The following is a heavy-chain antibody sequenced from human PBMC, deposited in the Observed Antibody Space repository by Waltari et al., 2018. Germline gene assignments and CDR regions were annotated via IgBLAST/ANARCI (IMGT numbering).Heavy chain of an antibody. J-gene: IGHJ4*02. V-gene: IGHV3-53*01. Sequence: VQLVESGGGLIQPGGSLRLSCAASGCNVGNNSMTWVRPAPGKGLEWVSLIYSQGDTSYADSVKGRFTISRDSSRKTLYLQMNSLRAEDTAVYYCAARALHAPYWGQGALVTVSS. CDR3: AARALHAPY. CDR1: GCNVGNNS. CDR2: IYSQGDT.